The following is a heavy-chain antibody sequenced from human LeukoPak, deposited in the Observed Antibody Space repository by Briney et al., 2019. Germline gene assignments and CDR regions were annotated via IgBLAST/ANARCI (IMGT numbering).Heavy chain of an antibody. V-gene: IGHV4-30-2*01. D-gene: IGHD3-10*01. J-gene: IGHJ6*04. Sequence: SQTLSLTCAVSGGSISSGGYSWSWIRRPPGKGLEWIGYIYHSGSTYYNPSLKSRVTISVDRSKNQFSLKLSSVTAADTAVYYCARDSGMVRGEAYYYYGMDVWGKGTTVTVSS. CDR3: ARDSGMVRGEAYYYYGMDV. CDR1: GGSISSGGYS. CDR2: IYHSGST.